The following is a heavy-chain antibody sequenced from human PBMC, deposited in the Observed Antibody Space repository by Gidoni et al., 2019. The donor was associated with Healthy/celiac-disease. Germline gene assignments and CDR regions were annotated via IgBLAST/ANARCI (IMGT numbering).Heavy chain of an antibody. CDR3: AKGEGLQNYYYYDGMDV. Sequence: DSVKGRFTISRDNAKNSLSLQMNSLRAEDTALYYCAKGEGLQNYYYYDGMDVWGQGTTVTVSS. J-gene: IGHJ6*02. V-gene: IGHV3-9*01.